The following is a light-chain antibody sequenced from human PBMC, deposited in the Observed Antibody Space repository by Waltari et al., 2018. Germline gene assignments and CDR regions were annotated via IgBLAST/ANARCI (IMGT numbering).Light chain of an antibody. CDR2: KDR. V-gene: IGLV3-25*03. CDR1: ALPKQS. CDR3: QSAGSSVTSVL. Sequence: SYELTQPPSVSVSPGQTARTTCSGDALPKQSGYWYQQKSGQAPVLVIYKDRERPSGIPERFSGSSSGTTVTLTISGVQAEDEADYYCQSAGSSVTSVLFGGGTKLTVL. J-gene: IGLJ2*01.